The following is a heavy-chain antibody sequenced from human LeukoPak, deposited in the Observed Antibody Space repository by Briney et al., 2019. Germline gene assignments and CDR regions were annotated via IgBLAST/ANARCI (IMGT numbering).Heavy chain of an antibody. CDR3: ARTPNRQKNCSGGSCYSDYFYYYMDV. J-gene: IGHJ6*03. V-gene: IGHV4-4*07. CDR2: IYTTGST. CDR1: GGSISNYY. Sequence: SETLSLTCTVSGGSISNYYWSWIRQPAGKGLEWIGRIYTTGSTNYNPSLKSRVTMSLDTSKNQFSLRLSSVTAADTAVYYCARTPNRQKNCSGGSCYSDYFYYYMDVWGKGTTVTVSS. D-gene: IGHD2-15*01.